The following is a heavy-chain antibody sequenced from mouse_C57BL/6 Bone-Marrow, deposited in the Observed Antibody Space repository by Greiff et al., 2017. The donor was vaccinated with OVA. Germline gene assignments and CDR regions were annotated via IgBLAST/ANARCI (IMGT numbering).Heavy chain of an antibody. CDR3: TSGNCAHFDY. CDR1: GYTFTDYE. V-gene: IGHV1-15*01. Sequence: QVQLQQSGAELVRPGASVTLSCKASGYTFTDYEMHWVKQTPVHGLEWIGAIDPETGGTAYNQTFKGKAILTADKSSSTAYMELRSLTSEDSAVYYCTSGNCAHFDYWGQGTTLTVSS. CDR2: IDPETGGT. D-gene: IGHD4-1*02. J-gene: IGHJ2*01.